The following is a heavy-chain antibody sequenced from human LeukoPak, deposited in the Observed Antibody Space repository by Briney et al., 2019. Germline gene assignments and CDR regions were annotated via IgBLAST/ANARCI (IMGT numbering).Heavy chain of an antibody. V-gene: IGHV1-8*02. Sequence: ASVKVSCKASGYTFTGYYMHWVRQAPGQGLEWMGWMNPNSGNTGYAQKFQGRVTMTRNTSISTAYMELSSLRSEDTAVYYCARHPTLDYDYVWGSYRYPQYYYYGMDVWGQGTTVTVSS. J-gene: IGHJ6*02. D-gene: IGHD3-16*02. CDR2: MNPNSGNT. CDR1: GYTFTGYY. CDR3: ARHPTLDYDYVWGSYRYPQYYYYGMDV.